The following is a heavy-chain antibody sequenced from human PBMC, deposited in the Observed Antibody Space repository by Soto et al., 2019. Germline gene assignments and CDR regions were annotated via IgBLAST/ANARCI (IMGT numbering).Heavy chain of an antibody. CDR3: ARALVHGGDY. D-gene: IGHD2-8*02. CDR1: GFTFSNYW. Sequence: PGLSMRLSCAASGFTFSNYWMTWVRQAPGKGLEWVANIKQDGSETNFVDSVKGRFTISRDNAKNSPYLQMNSLRAEDTAVYYCARALVHGGDYWGQGTLVTVSS. J-gene: IGHJ4*02. V-gene: IGHV3-7*01. CDR2: IKQDGSET.